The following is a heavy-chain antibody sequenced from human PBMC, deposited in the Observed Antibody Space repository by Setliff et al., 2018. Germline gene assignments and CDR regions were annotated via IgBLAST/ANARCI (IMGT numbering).Heavy chain of an antibody. CDR3: ERDQGQWLAPRVGDY. CDR1: GVTFSSHA. CDR2: ISYDGSNK. V-gene: IGHV3-30-3*01. J-gene: IGHJ4*02. Sequence: LRLSCAASGVTFSSHAMHWVRQAPGKGLEWVAVISYDGSNKYYVDSVKGRFTISRDNAKNSLYLQMNILRADDPAVYYCERDQGQWLAPRVGDYWGQGTLVTVSS. D-gene: IGHD6-19*01.